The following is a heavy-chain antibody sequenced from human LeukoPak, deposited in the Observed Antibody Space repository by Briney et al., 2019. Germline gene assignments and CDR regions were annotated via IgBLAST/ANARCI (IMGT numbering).Heavy chain of an antibody. D-gene: IGHD6-19*01. CDR1: GITFDTHD. V-gene: IGHV3-30*18. CDR2: ASRDGVRQ. J-gene: IGHJ4*02. CDR3: AKEQSSGYYRTADY. Sequence: GGSLRLSCAASGITFDTHDMHWVRRAPGKGLEWVGVASRDGVRQNYGDSVEGRFTISRDQSDNTLFLQMNSLRPEDTAVYYCAKEQSSGYYRTADYWGQGTLVTVSS.